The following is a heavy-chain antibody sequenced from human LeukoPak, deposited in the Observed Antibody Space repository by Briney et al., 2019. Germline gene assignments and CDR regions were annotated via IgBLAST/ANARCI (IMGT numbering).Heavy chain of an antibody. Sequence: PSETLSLTCTVSGGSINSGGYYWSWIRQHPGTGLEWIGYIYYSGSTYYNPSLKSRVTISVDTSKNQFSLKLSSVTAADTAVYYCARNAEGYSTFDYWGQGALVTVSS. CDR3: ARNAEGYSTFDY. V-gene: IGHV4-31*03. CDR1: GGSINSGGYY. CDR2: IYYSGST. D-gene: IGHD1-1*01. J-gene: IGHJ4*02.